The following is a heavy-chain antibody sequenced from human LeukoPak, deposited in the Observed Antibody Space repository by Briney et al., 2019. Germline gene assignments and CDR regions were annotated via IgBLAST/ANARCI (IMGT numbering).Heavy chain of an antibody. Sequence: ASVKVSCKASGYTFTGYYMHWVRQAPGQGLEWMGWINPNSGGTNYAQKFQGRVTMTRDTSISTAYMELSRLRSDDTAVYYCARVEYYDSSGYYCWGQGTLVTVS. J-gene: IGHJ4*02. CDR1: GYTFTGYY. CDR3: ARVEYYDSSGYYC. D-gene: IGHD3-22*01. CDR2: INPNSGGT. V-gene: IGHV1-2*02.